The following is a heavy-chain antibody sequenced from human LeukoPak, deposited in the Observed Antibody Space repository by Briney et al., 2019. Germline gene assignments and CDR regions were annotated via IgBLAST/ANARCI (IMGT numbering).Heavy chain of an antibody. CDR3: VRHLSDITSCPNY. D-gene: IGHD2-2*01. CDR1: GSTFSTYW. CDR2: IYPGDYRT. Sequence: GESLQISCKGSGSTFSTYWIGWVRRMAGKGLEWMGIIYPGDYRTTYSPSFQGQVTISADKSIRTAYLQWNSLKASDTAIYYCVRHLSDITSCPNYWGPGTLITVAS. V-gene: IGHV5-51*01. J-gene: IGHJ4*02.